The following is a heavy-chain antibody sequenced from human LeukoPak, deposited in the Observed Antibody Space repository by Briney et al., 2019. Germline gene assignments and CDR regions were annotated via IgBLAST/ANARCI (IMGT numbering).Heavy chain of an antibody. CDR1: GFTVSSNY. J-gene: IGHJ4*02. V-gene: IGHV3-66*01. Sequence: GGSLRLSCAASGFTVSSNYMSWVRQAPGKGLEWVSVIYSGGSTYYADSVKGRFTISRDNSKNTLYLQMNSLRAEDTAVYYCARDRGDYSNYYYFNYWGQGTLVTVSS. CDR2: IYSGGST. CDR3: ARDRGDYSNYYYFNY. D-gene: IGHD4-11*01.